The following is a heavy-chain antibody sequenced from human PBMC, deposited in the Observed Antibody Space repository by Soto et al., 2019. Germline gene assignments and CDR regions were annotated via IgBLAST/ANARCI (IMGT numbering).Heavy chain of an antibody. CDR2: INPNSGGT. Sequence: ASVKVSCKASGYTFTGYYMHWVRQAPGQGLEWMGWINPNSGGTNYAQKFQGRVTMTRDTSISTAYMELSRLRSDDTAVYYCARAWGYYDFWSRKTYYFDYWGQGTLVTVSS. V-gene: IGHV1-2*02. CDR3: ARAWGYYDFWSRKTYYFDY. D-gene: IGHD3-3*01. J-gene: IGHJ4*02. CDR1: GYTFTGYY.